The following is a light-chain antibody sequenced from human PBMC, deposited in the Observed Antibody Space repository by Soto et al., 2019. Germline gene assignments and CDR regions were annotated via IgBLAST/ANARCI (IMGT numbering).Light chain of an antibody. J-gene: IGKJ2*01. Sequence: EIVLTQSPGTLSLSPGERATLSCRASQSVSSSYLAWYQQKPGQAPRLLIYGASSRATGIPDRFSGSGSGKDFTLTISRLEPEDSAVYYCQQYGSSPRYTFGQGTKLEIK. CDR2: GAS. CDR1: QSVSSSY. V-gene: IGKV3-20*01. CDR3: QQYGSSPRYT.